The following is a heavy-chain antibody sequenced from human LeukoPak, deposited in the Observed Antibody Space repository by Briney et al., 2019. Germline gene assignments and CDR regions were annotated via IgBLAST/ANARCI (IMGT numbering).Heavy chain of an antibody. Sequence: GGSLRLSCAASGFTFSSYSMNWVRQAPGKGLEWVSSISSSSSCIYYADSVKGRFTISRDNAKNSLYLQMNSLRAEDTAVYYCARVGGSASSVYYYYGMDVWGQGTTVTVSS. CDR1: GFTFSSYS. CDR3: ARVGGSASSVYYYYGMDV. J-gene: IGHJ6*02. D-gene: IGHD3-10*01. CDR2: ISSSSSCI. V-gene: IGHV3-21*01.